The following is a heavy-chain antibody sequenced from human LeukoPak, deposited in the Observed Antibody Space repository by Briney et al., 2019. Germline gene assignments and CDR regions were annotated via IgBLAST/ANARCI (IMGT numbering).Heavy chain of an antibody. CDR2: IKQDGSEK. V-gene: IGHV3-7*01. D-gene: IGHD2-2*01. CDR1: GFTFSSYG. Sequence: PGGTLRLSCAASGFTFSSYGMSWVRQAPGKGLEWVANIKQDGSEKYYVDSVKGRFTISRDNAKNSLYLQMNSLRAENTAVYYCAKDIVVVPAATDYWGQGTLVTVSS. CDR3: AKDIVVVPAATDY. J-gene: IGHJ4*02.